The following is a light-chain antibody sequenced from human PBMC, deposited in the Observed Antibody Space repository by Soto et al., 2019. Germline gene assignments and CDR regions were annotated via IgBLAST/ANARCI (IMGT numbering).Light chain of an antibody. J-gene: IGLJ2*01. CDR2: GNN. CDR1: SSNIGSGYD. Sequence: QPVLTQPPSVSGAPGQRVTISCTGSSSNIGSGYDVHWYQQLPGTAPKLLIYGNNFRPSGVPDRFSGSKSDTSASLAITGLQAEDEADYYCQSYDSSLSGVVFGGGTKLTVL. CDR3: QSYDSSLSGVV. V-gene: IGLV1-40*01.